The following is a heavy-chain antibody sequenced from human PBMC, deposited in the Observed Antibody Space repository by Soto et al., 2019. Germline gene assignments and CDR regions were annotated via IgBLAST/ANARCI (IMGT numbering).Heavy chain of an antibody. Sequence: GGSLRLSCAAPGFTFSTYAMNWVRQAPGKGLEWVSGISGSGDSTYYADSVKGRFTVSRDNSKNTLYLQMNSLRAEDTAVFYCAKERSSGWSLDYWGQGTLVTVSS. J-gene: IGHJ4*02. CDR3: AKERSSGWSLDY. V-gene: IGHV3-23*01. CDR1: GFTFSTYA. D-gene: IGHD6-19*01. CDR2: ISGSGDST.